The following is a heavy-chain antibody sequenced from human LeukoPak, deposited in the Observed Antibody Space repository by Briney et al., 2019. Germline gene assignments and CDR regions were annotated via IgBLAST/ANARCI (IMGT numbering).Heavy chain of an antibody. Sequence: SETLSLTCTVSGGSISSYYWSWIRQPPGKGLEWIGYIYYSGSTNYNPSLKSRVTISVDTSKNQFSLKLSSVTAADTAVYYCARKGYYYDSSGYYLDYWGQGTLVTVSS. D-gene: IGHD3-22*01. CDR1: GGSISSYY. CDR2: IYYSGST. V-gene: IGHV4-59*01. J-gene: IGHJ4*02. CDR3: ARKGYYYDSSGYYLDY.